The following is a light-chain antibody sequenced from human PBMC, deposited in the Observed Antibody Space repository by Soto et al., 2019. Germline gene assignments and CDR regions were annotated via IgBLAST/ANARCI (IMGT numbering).Light chain of an antibody. V-gene: IGKV1-5*01. CDR3: QQYNIGYT. Sequence: IPMTQSPSTLSASVGDRVTITCRASQSINKWVAWFQQKSGRAPKLLIYDAATLQSGVPSKFSGTGSGTDFSLTISSLQPEDFATYYCQQYNIGYTFGQGTRLDSK. CDR1: QSINKW. CDR2: DAA. J-gene: IGKJ2*01.